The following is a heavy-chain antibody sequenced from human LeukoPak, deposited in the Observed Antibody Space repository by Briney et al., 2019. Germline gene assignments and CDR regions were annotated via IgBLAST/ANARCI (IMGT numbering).Heavy chain of an antibody. V-gene: IGHV3-23*01. J-gene: IGHJ4*02. Sequence: GGSLRLSCATSGFSFSNYGMNWVRQAPGKGLEWVSGITGNGATTYYADSVKGRFTISRDNSRNTVYLQMNSLRAEDTAVYYCAKEGLVVVAATFDYFDYWGQGTLVTVSS. D-gene: IGHD2-15*01. CDR3: AKEGLVVVAATFDYFDY. CDR1: GFSFSNYG. CDR2: ITGNGATT.